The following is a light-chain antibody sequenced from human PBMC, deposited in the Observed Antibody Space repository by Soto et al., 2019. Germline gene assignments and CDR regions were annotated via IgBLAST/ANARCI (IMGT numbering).Light chain of an antibody. CDR1: SSDVGSTNL. CDR2: EVS. V-gene: IGLV2-23*02. Sequence: QSALTQPASVSGSPGQSITISCTGTSSDVGSTNLVSWYQQHPGRVPKVMIYEVSKRPSGVSNRFSGSKSGNTASLTISGTEAEDEAYYYCCSYARSRTIAGTSAYFFGCGTKVTVL. CDR3: CSYARSRTIAGTSAYF. J-gene: IGLJ1*01.